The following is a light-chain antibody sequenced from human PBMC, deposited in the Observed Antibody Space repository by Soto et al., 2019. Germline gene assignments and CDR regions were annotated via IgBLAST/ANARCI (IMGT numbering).Light chain of an antibody. Sequence: QSALTQPASVSGSPGQSIAISCTGTSSDIGAYNYVSWYQQYPGKAPKLIIFDVTNRPSGVSNRFSGSKSGDTASLTISGLQAEDEADYYCSSYTTTNTQVFGGGTKLNVL. V-gene: IGLV2-14*01. CDR2: DVT. J-gene: IGLJ2*01. CDR1: SSDIGAYNY. CDR3: SSYTTTNTQV.